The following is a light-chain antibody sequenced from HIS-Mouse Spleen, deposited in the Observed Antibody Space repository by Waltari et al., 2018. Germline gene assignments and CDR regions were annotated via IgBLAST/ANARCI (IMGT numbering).Light chain of an antibody. CDR3: QQLNSYPLT. J-gene: IGKJ4*01. CDR2: AAS. Sequence: DIQLTQSPSFLSASVGDRVTITCRASQGISSYLAWYQQKPGKYPKLLIYAASTLQSGVPSRFSGSGSGTEFTLTISSLQPEDFATYYCQQLNSYPLTFGGGTKVEIK. CDR1: QGISSY. V-gene: IGKV1-9*01.